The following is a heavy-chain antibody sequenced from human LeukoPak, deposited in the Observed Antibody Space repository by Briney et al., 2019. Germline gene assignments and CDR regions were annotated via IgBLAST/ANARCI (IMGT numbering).Heavy chain of an antibody. CDR3: ARLGYCSSSTCYRWGFDP. V-gene: IGHV4-38-2*02. J-gene: IGHJ5*02. D-gene: IGHD2-2*02. CDR1: DYSINSDYY. CDR2: IYHSGRT. Sequence: PSETLSLTCIVSDYSINSDYYWGWIRQPPGKGLEWIGSIYHSGRTYYNPSLKSRVTISVDTSKNHFSLKLNSVTAADTAVYYCARLGYCSSSTCYRWGFDPWGQGTLVTVSS.